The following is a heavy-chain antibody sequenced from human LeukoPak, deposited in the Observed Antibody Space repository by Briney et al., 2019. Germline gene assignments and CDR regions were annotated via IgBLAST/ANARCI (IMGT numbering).Heavy chain of an antibody. CDR1: GCTFSSYA. CDR3: ATDLVVAAIGLDY. J-gene: IGHJ4*02. D-gene: IGHD2-15*01. V-gene: IGHV1-69*05. Sequence: SVKVSCKASGCTFSSYAISWVRQAPGQGLEWMGRIIPIFGTANYAQKFQGRVTITTDESTSTAYMELSSLRSEDTAVYYCATDLVVAAIGLDYWGQGTLVTVSS. CDR2: IIPIFGTA.